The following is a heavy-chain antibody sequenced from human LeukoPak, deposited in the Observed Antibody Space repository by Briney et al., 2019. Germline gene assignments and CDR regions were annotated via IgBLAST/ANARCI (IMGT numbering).Heavy chain of an antibody. CDR3: ARDPCTGGSCHDAFDM. V-gene: IGHV1-2*02. D-gene: IGHD2-15*01. J-gene: IGHJ3*02. CDR1: GYTFTGYY. CDR2: INPNSGGT. Sequence: ASVKVSCKASGYTFTGYYMHWVRQAPGQGLEWMGWINPNSGGTNYAQRLQGRVTMTTDTSTGTAYMELRSLRSDDTAVYYCARDPCTGGSCHDAFDMWGQGTMVTVSS.